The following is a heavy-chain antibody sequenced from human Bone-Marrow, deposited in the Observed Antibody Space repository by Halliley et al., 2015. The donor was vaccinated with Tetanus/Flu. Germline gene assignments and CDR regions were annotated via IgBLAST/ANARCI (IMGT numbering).Heavy chain of an antibody. CDR1: GRTFTSFD. D-gene: IGHD2-15*01. V-gene: IGHV1-18*01. CDR3: AIAVPPRLTRDGLDV. CDR2: ISAYNGKR. Sequence: QLVQSGAEVKKPGASVKVSCKASGRTFTSFDINWLRQAPGQGLEWVAWISAYNGKRNYAQKYQGRVTMTTDTSATTAYMELRSLRSDDTAVYYCAIAVPPRLTRDGLDVWGQGTTVIVSS. J-gene: IGHJ6*02.